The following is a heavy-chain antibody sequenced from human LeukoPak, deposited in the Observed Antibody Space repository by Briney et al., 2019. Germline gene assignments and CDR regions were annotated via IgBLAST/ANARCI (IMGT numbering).Heavy chain of an antibody. CDR3: AKGSRIAAAGTVYFDY. CDR1: GFTFSSYG. CDR2: IRYDGSNK. J-gene: IGHJ4*02. D-gene: IGHD6-13*01. V-gene: IGHV3-30*02. Sequence: PGGSLRLSCAASGFTFSSYGMHWVRQAPGKGLEWVAFIRYDGSNKYYADSVKGRLTISRDNSKNTLYLQMNSLRAEDTAVYYCAKGSRIAAAGTVYFDYWGQGTLVTVSS.